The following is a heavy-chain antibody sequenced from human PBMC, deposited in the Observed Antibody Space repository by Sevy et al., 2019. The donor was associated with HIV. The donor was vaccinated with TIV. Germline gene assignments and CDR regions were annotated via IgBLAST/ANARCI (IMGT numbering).Heavy chain of an antibody. Sequence: GGSLRLSCAASGFTFSSYGMHWVRLAPDKGLEWVAVVSYDGSNKHYADSVKGRFTISRDNSKNTLYLQMNSLRAEDTAVYYCANLSPVASSGWFDAFDIWGQGTMVTVSS. CDR1: GFTFSSYG. CDR2: VSYDGSNK. D-gene: IGHD6-19*01. J-gene: IGHJ3*02. V-gene: IGHV3-30*18. CDR3: ANLSPVASSGWFDAFDI.